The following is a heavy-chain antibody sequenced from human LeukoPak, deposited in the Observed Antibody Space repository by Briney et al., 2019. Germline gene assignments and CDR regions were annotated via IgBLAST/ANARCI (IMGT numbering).Heavy chain of an antibody. CDR3: PRQSYASGWNPFDY. D-gene: IGHD6-19*01. J-gene: IGHJ4*02. Sequence: GGSLRLSCAASGFTFSNYAMSWVRQAPGKGLEWVSTISGGGITTYYADSAKGRFTISRDNSKNTMFLQMNSQRADDTAVYYCPRQSYASGWNPFDYWGQGILVTVSS. CDR1: GFTFSNYA. CDR2: ISGGGITT. V-gene: IGHV3-23*01.